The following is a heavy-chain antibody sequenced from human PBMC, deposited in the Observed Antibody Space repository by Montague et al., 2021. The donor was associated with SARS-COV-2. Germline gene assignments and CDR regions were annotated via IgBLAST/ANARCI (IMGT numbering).Heavy chain of an antibody. CDR2: INKSGST. CDR1: GGSISGYY. CDR3: SRGGSAVWGVTVSADLDY. Sequence: SETLSLTCAIYGGSISGYYCYWSCKPQEKGKGRMGVINKSGSTNNNSTPNSRVLISVDAYTNKYYLNLSSVTAADTDVDDCSRGGSAVWGVTVSADLDYWGQGILVIVSS. D-gene: IGHD3-10*01. J-gene: IGHJ4*02. V-gene: IGHV4-34*05.